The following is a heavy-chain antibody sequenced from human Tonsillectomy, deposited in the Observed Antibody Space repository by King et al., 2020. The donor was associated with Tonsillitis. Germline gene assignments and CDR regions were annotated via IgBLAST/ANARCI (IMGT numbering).Heavy chain of an antibody. V-gene: IGHV1-18*04. D-gene: IGHD3-16*01. J-gene: IGHJ4*02. CDR3: ARDLVWASTMDY. CDR1: GFLLTSYG. Sequence: QLVQSGPEVMKPGASVKVSCETSGFLLTSYGISWVRQAPGQGLEWLGWISGKNGNTNYLESLQGRLTMTRDTSTSPAYMELRSLRSDDTAVYYCARDLVWASTMDYCGQEALVSVSS. CDR2: ISGKNGNT.